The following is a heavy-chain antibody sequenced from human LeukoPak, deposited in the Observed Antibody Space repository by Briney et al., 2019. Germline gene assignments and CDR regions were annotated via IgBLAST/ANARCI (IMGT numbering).Heavy chain of an antibody. V-gene: IGHV4-31*03. J-gene: IGHJ3*02. CDR3: ARWSMIVVVKVDAVDI. Sequence: PSETLSLTCTVSGGSISSGGYYWSWIRQHPGKGLEWIGYIYYSGSTYYNPSLKSRVTISVDTSKNQFSLKLSSVTAADTAVYYCARWSMIVVVKVDAVDIWGQGTMVTVSS. CDR2: IYYSGST. D-gene: IGHD3-22*01. CDR1: GGSISSGGYY.